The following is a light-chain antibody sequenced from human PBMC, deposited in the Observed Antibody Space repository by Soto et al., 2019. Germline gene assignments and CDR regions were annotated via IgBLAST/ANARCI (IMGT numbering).Light chain of an antibody. V-gene: IGLV2-14*01. CDR2: DVG. J-gene: IGLJ3*02. CDR1: SSDVGGYNY. Sequence: QSALTQPASVSGSPGQSITISCTGTSSDVGGYNYVSWYQQHPGKAPKLMIYDVGNRPSGVSHRFSGSKSGNTASLTISGLQAEDEADYYCNSYTSSGSPMFGGGTKVTVL. CDR3: NSYTSSGSPM.